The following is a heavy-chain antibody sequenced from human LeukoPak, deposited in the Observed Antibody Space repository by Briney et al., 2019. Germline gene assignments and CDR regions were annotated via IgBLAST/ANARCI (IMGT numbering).Heavy chain of an antibody. CDR1: GFTFSSYE. V-gene: IGHV3-7*01. CDR3: VRMGRYGDYDY. Sequence: GGSLRLSCAASGFTFSSYEMNWVRQAPGKGLEWVANIKQDGNEEYYVDSVKGRFTISRDNAKNSLYLQMNSLRAEDTAVYYCVRMGRYGDYDYWGQGTLVAVSS. CDR2: IKQDGNEE. D-gene: IGHD4-17*01. J-gene: IGHJ4*02.